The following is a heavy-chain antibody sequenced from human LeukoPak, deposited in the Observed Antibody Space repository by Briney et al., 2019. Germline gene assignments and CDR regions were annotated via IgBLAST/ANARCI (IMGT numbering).Heavy chain of an antibody. Sequence: PGGSLRLSCAASGFTFSSYAMSWVRQAPGRGLEWVSAICGSGGSTYYGDSVKGRFTISRDNSKNTLYLQMNILRAEDTALYYCAKHGYCSGISCFFDFWGQGTLVTVSS. CDR3: AKHGYCSGISCFFDF. V-gene: IGHV3-23*01. J-gene: IGHJ4*02. D-gene: IGHD2-2*03. CDR1: GFTFSSYA. CDR2: ICGSGGST.